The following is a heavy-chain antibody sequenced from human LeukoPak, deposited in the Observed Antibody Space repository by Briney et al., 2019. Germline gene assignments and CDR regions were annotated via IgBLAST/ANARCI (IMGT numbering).Heavy chain of an antibody. Sequence: GGSLRLSCAASGFSVSNYYMSWVRQAPGKGLEWVSVIYTGGSTYYADSVKGRFTISRDNSKNTLFLQMNSLRAEDTAVYYCARAKQWLLQLYYYGMDVWGQGTTVTVTS. CDR1: GFSVSNYY. J-gene: IGHJ6*02. V-gene: IGHV3-66*01. CDR2: IYTGGST. CDR3: ARAKQWLLQLYYYGMDV. D-gene: IGHD6-19*01.